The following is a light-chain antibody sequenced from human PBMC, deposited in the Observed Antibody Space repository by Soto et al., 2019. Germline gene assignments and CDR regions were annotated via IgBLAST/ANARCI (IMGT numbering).Light chain of an antibody. CDR2: GAS. Sequence: AIQMTQSPSSLSASVGDRVTITCRASQGIRNDLGWYQQKSGKAPKLLIYGASTLQSGVPSRFSGSGSGTDFTLTISCLQSEDFATYYCQQYYSYPLTFGGGTKVDIK. CDR3: QQYYSYPLT. CDR1: QGIRND. V-gene: IGKV1-6*01. J-gene: IGKJ4*01.